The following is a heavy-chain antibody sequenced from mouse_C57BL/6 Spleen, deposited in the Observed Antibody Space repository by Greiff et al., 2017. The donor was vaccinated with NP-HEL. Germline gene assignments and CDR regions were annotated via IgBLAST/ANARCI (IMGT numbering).Heavy chain of an antibody. J-gene: IGHJ1*03. D-gene: IGHD1-1*01. Sequence: QVTLKESGPGILQPSQTLSLTCSFSGFSLSTFGMGVGWIRQPSGKGLEWLAHIWWDDDKYYNPALKSRLTISKDTSKNQVFLKIANVDTADTATYYCARMRDYYGSRDWYFDVWGTGTTVTVSS. CDR2: IWWDDDK. V-gene: IGHV8-8*01. CDR3: ARMRDYYGSRDWYFDV. CDR1: GFSLSTFGMG.